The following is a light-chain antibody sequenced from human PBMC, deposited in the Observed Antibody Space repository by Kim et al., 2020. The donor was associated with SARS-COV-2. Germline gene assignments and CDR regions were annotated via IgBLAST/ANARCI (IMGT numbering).Light chain of an antibody. CDR2: GKN. V-gene: IGLV3-19*01. CDR3: NSRDSNDSVV. CDR1: SLRSYY. Sequence: SSELTQDPAVSVALGQTVRITCQGDSLRSYYATWYQQKPGQAPVLVIYGKNNRPSGISDRFSGSSSGNTASLTITGTQAGDEADYYCNSRDSNDSVVFGGGTQLTVL. J-gene: IGLJ2*01.